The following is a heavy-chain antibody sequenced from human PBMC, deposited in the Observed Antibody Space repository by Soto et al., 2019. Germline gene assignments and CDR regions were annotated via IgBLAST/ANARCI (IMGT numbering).Heavy chain of an antibody. D-gene: IGHD6-19*01. CDR2: INPSGGST. CDR3: EGEGEQWLGEGYYYGVDV. J-gene: IGHJ6*02. V-gene: IGHV1-46*01. Sequence: ASVKVSCTASGYTFTIYYMHWLRQAPARGLEWMGIINPSGGSTSYAQKFQGRVKMTRDTATSTVYMELSSLRSEVTAVYYCEGEGEQWLGEGYYYGVDVWGQ. CDR1: GYTFTIYY.